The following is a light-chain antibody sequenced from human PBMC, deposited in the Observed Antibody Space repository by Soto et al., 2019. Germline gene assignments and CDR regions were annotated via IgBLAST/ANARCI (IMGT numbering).Light chain of an antibody. Sequence: QSALTQPASVSGSPGQSITISCTGTSSDIGNYNYVSWYQQHPGKAPKLMISEVSNRPSGVSNRFSGSKSGNTASLTISGLQAEDEADYYCSSYTTGSTLYVFGSGTKVTVL. CDR2: EVS. V-gene: IGLV2-14*01. CDR1: SSDIGNYNY. J-gene: IGLJ1*01. CDR3: SSYTTGSTLYV.